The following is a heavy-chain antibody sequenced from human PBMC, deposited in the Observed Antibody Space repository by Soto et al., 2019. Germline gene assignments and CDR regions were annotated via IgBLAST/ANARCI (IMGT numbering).Heavy chain of an antibody. V-gene: IGHV3-33*01. CDR2: IWYDGSNK. CDR1: GFTFSSYG. J-gene: IGHJ4*02. D-gene: IGHD3-16*02. Sequence: GGSLRLSCAASGFTFSSYGMHWVRQAPGKGLEWVAVIWYDGSNKYYADSVKGRFTISSDNSKNTLYLQMNSLRAEDTAVYYCARPRIDDYIWGSYRFYFDYWGQGTLVTVSS. CDR3: ARPRIDDYIWGSYRFYFDY.